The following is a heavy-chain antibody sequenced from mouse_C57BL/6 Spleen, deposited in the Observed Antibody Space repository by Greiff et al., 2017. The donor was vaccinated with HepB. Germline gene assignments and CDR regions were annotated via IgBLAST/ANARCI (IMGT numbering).Heavy chain of an antibody. Sequence: QVQLQQSGAELVKPGASVKISCKASGYAFSSYWMNWVKQRPGKGLEWIGQIYPGDGDTNYNGKFKGKATLTADKSSSTAYMQLSSLTSEDSAVYFCARSYYYGSSYSYAMDYWGQGTSVTVSS. CDR3: ARSYYYGSSYSYAMDY. CDR1: GYAFSSYW. V-gene: IGHV1-80*01. J-gene: IGHJ4*01. D-gene: IGHD1-1*01. CDR2: IYPGDGDT.